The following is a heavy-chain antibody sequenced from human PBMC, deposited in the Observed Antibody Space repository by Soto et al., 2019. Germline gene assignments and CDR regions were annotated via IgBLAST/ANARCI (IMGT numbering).Heavy chain of an antibody. Sequence: QVQLVQSGAEVKKPGASVKVSCKASGYTFTSYDINWVRQATGQGLEWMGWMNPNSGNTGYAQKFQGRVTMTRNTSISTAYMELSSMRSEDTAVYYCARALAAAKRYGMDVWGQGTTVTVSS. CDR1: GYTFTSYD. V-gene: IGHV1-8*01. CDR3: ARALAAAKRYGMDV. CDR2: MNPNSGNT. D-gene: IGHD6-13*01. J-gene: IGHJ6*02.